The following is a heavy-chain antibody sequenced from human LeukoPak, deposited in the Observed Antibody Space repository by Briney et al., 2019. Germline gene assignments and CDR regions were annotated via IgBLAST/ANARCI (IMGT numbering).Heavy chain of an antibody. CDR2: ISWNSGSI. V-gene: IGHV3-9*03. CDR1: GFTFDDYA. CDR3: ARLFRDVTTFDY. Sequence: PGRSLRLSCAASGFTFDDYAMHWVRQAPGKGLEWVSGISWNSGSIGYADSVKGRFTISRDNAKNSLHLQMNSLRAEDMALYYCARLFRDVTTFDYWGQGTLVTVSS. D-gene: IGHD1-1*01. J-gene: IGHJ4*02.